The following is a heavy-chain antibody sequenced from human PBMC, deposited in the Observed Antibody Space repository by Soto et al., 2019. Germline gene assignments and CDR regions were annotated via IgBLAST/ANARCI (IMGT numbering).Heavy chain of an antibody. J-gene: IGHJ6*02. CDR3: AREGYYGSGRNYMDV. Sequence: QVQLQESGPGLVKPSGTLSLTCAVSGGSISSSNWWSWVRQPPGKGLEWIGEIYHSGSTNYNPSLTSRVTISVDKSKSQFSLKLSSVTAADTAVYYCAREGYYGSGRNYMDVWGQGTTVTVSS. CDR1: GGSISSSNW. CDR2: IYHSGST. D-gene: IGHD3-10*01. V-gene: IGHV4-4*02.